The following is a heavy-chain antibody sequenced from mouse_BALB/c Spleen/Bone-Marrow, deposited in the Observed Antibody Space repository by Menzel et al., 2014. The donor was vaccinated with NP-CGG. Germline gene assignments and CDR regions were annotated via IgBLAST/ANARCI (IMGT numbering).Heavy chain of an antibody. J-gene: IGHJ2*01. CDR1: GYSITSGYY. CDR2: ISYDGSN. D-gene: IGHD1-1*01. V-gene: IGHV3-6*02. Sequence: DVKLQESGPGLVKPSQSLSLTCSVTGYSITSGYYWNWIRQFPGNKLEWMGYISYDGSNNYNPSLKNRISITRDTSKNQFFLKLNSVTTEDTATYYCAREDGSSFFDYWGQGTTLTVSS. CDR3: AREDGSSFFDY.